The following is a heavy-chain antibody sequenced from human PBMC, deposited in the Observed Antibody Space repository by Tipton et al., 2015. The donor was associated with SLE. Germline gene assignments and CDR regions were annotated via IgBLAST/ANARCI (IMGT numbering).Heavy chain of an antibody. V-gene: IGHV3-11*01. D-gene: IGHD5-12*01. CDR1: GFTFSDYY. CDR3: AKVGYVDIVAPLDY. CDR2: ISSSGSTI. J-gene: IGHJ4*02. Sequence: SLRLSCAASGFTFSDYYMSWIRQAPGKGLEWVSYISSSGSTIYYADSVKGRFTISRDNAKNSLYLQMNSLRAEDTAVYYCAKVGYVDIVAPLDYWGQGTLVTVSS.